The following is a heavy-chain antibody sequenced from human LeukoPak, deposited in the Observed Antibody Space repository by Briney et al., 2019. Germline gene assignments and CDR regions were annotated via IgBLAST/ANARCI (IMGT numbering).Heavy chain of an antibody. V-gene: IGHV3-30*02. J-gene: IGHJ4*02. CDR3: ARDLGYYGSGSYDY. D-gene: IGHD3-10*01. CDR1: GFTFSSYG. Sequence: GGSLRLSCAASGFTFSSYGMHWVRQAPGKGLEWVAFIRSDGSNKYYAGSVKGRFTISRDNSKNTLYLQMNSLRAEDTAVYYCARDLGYYGSGSYDYWGQGTLVTVSS. CDR2: IRSDGSNK.